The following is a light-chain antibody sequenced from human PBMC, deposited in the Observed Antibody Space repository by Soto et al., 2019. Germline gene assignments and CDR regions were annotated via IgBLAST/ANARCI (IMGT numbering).Light chain of an antibody. J-gene: IGKJ1*01. CDR3: QQYNNCGT. CDR1: QSVSSN. CDR2: GAS. V-gene: IGKV3-15*01. Sequence: EIVMTQSPATLSVSPGERATLSCRASQSVSSNLAWYQQKPGQAPRLLIYGASTRATGIPARFSGSGSGTVFPLTISLLPSEDFAAYYRQQYNNCGTFGQGTKVEIK.